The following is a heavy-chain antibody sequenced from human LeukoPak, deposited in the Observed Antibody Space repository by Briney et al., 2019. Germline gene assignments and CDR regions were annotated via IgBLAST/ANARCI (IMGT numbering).Heavy chain of an antibody. V-gene: IGHV1-46*01. Sequence: GASMKLSCKSSGYTFTSYYMHWERHAPGQGLEWMGIINPSGGSTSYAHKFQGRVTMTSDTSTSTVYMELSSLRSEDTAVYYCARAGRPFGVVPRGPMDVWGQGTTVTVSS. J-gene: IGHJ6*02. D-gene: IGHD3-3*01. CDR2: INPSGGST. CDR1: GYTFTSYY. CDR3: ARAGRPFGVVPRGPMDV.